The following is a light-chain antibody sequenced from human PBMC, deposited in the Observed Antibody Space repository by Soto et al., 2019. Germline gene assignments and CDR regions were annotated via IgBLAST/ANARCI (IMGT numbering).Light chain of an antibody. CDR1: SSDVGSYNL. CDR3: CSYAGSSTYYV. CDR2: EVS. J-gene: IGLJ1*01. V-gene: IGLV2-23*02. Sequence: QSVLTQPASVSGSPGQSITISCTGTSSDVGSYNLVSWYQQHPGKAPKLMIYEVSKRPSGVSNRFSGSKSGNTASLTISGHQAEDEADYYCCSYAGSSTYYVFGTGTKVTVL.